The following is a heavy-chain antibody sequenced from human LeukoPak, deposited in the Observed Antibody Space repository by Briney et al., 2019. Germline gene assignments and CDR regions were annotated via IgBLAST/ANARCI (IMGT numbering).Heavy chain of an antibody. J-gene: IGHJ4*02. CDR1: GFTFSSYA. Sequence: GSLRLSCAASGFTFSSYAMSWIRQPPGKGLEWIGEINHSGSTNYNPSLKSRVTISVDTSKNQFSLKLSSVTAAGTAVYYCARGDIVATTNFDYWGQGTLVTVSS. V-gene: IGHV4-34*01. CDR2: INHSGST. CDR3: ARGDIVATTNFDY. D-gene: IGHD5-12*01.